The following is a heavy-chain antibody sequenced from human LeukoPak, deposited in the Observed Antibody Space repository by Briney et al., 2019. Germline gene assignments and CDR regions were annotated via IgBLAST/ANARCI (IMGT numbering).Heavy chain of an antibody. J-gene: IGHJ3*02. D-gene: IGHD3-3*01. Sequence: PSETLSLTCTVSGGSISSGSYYWSWIRQPAGKGLEWIGRIYTSGSTNYNPSLKSRVTISVDTSKNQFSLKLSSVTAADTAVYYCARSLRGLTIFGGARPSDAFDIWGQGTMVTVSS. CDR3: ARSLRGLTIFGGARPSDAFDI. V-gene: IGHV4-61*02. CDR1: GGSISSGSYY. CDR2: IYTSGST.